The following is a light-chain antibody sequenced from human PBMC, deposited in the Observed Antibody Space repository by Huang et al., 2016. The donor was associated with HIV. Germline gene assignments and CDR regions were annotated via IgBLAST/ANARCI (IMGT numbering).Light chain of an antibody. Sequence: DIQMTQSPSSLSAVVGDRVTITCRASQSISSYLNWYQHKPGKAPELLIYGASILETGVPSRFSGSGSGTAFTLTISSLQPGDFATYYCQQSFSSQWTFGQGTKVEVK. CDR1: QSISSY. V-gene: IGKV1-39*01. J-gene: IGKJ1*01. CDR2: GAS. CDR3: QQSFSSQWT.